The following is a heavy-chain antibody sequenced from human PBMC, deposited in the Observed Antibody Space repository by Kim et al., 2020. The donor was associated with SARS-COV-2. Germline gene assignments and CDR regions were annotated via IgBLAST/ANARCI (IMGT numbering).Heavy chain of an antibody. D-gene: IGHD6-19*01. J-gene: IGHJ4*02. CDR3: ARGRQWLVNVDIDY. V-gene: IGHV6-1*01. Sequence: AVSVKTRITISPDTSKNQVSRQLNSVTPEDTAVYYCARGRQWLVNVDIDYWGQGTLVTVSS.